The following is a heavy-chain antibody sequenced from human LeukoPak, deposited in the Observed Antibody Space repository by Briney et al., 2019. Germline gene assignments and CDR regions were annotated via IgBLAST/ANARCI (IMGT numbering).Heavy chain of an antibody. CDR3: ARAGRPNIVEVTAADY. D-gene: IGHD2-21*02. V-gene: IGHV1-46*01. CDR1: GDTFTSYY. J-gene: IGHJ4*02. CDR2: INPSGGST. Sequence: ASVKVSCKASGDTFTSYYMHWVRQAPGEGLEWMGIINPSGGSTSYAQKLQGRATMTSDTSTSTVYMELSSLRSEDTDVYYCARAGRPNIVEVTAADYWGQGTLVTVSS.